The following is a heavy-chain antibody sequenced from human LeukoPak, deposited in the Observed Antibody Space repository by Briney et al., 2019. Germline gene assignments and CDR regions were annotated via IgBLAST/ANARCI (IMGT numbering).Heavy chain of an antibody. Sequence: ASVKVSCKASGGTFSSYAISWVRQAPGQGLEWMGGIIPIFGTANYAQKFQGRVTITTDESTSTAYMELSSLRSEDTAVYYSARVPDDYGGNSAYFDLWGRGTLVTVSS. D-gene: IGHD4-23*01. CDR2: IIPIFGTA. CDR1: GGTFSSYA. V-gene: IGHV1-69*05. J-gene: IGHJ2*01. CDR3: ARVPDDYGGNSAYFDL.